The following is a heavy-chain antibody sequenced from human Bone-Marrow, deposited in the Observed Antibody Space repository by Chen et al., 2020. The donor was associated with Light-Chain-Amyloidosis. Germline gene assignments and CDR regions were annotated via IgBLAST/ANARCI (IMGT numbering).Heavy chain of an antibody. V-gene: IGHV4-59*12. CDR2: VYYSGST. D-gene: IGHD3-22*01. Sequence: QVQLQESGPGLVKPSETLSLTCTVSGASISNYYWSWIRQPPGKGLEWIVYVYYSGSTNYNPSLKSRVTISVDTSKNQFSLKLGSVIAADTAVYYCARESTRGQVLGESSGYALWGRGTLVTVSS. CDR1: GASISNYY. J-gene: IGHJ2*01. CDR3: ARESTRGQVLGESSGYAL.